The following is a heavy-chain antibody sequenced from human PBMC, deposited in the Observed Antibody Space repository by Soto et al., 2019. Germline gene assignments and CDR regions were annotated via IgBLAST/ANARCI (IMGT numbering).Heavy chain of an antibody. CDR1: GFTFSSYS. D-gene: IGHD3-16*02. Sequence: GGSLRLSCAASGFTFSSYSMNWVRQAPGKGLEWVSYISSSSSTIYYADSVKGRFTISRDNAKNSLYLQMNSLRAEDTAVYYCAWYYDYIWGSYRYPRDDAFDIWGQGTMVTVSS. J-gene: IGHJ3*02. CDR2: ISSSSSTI. V-gene: IGHV3-48*01. CDR3: AWYYDYIWGSYRYPRDDAFDI.